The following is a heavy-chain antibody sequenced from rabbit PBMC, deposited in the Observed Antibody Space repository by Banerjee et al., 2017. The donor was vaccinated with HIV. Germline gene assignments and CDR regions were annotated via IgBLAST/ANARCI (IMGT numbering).Heavy chain of an antibody. CDR3: ARSSSTYFYYGL. CDR2: IYTGSSGNT. Sequence: QEQLEESGGGLVQPEGSLTLTCTASGFSFSNNYWISWVRQAPGKGLEWIACIYTGSSGNTYYASWAKGRFTISKTSSTTVTLQMTSLTAADTATYFCARSSSTYFYYGLWGPGTLVTVS. V-gene: IGHV1S45*01. D-gene: IGHD8-1*01. CDR1: GFSFSNNYW. J-gene: IGHJ4*01.